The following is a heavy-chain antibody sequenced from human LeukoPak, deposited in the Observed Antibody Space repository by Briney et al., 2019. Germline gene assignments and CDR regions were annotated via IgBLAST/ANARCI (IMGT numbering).Heavy chain of an antibody. CDR3: ARVGGAYYYDSSGYYGY. CDR1: GFTFSTYG. V-gene: IGHV3-30*02. CDR2: IRYDGRNK. Sequence: GGSLRLSCAASGFTFSTYGMHWVRQAPGKGLEWVAFIRYDGRNKYYADSVKGRFTISRDNAKNSLYLQMNSLRAEDTAVYYCARVGGAYYYDSSGYYGYWGQGTLVTVSS. J-gene: IGHJ4*02. D-gene: IGHD3-22*01.